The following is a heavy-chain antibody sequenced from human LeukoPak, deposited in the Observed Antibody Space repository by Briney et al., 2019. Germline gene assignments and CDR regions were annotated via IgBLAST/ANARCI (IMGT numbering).Heavy chain of an antibody. CDR3: ARAHSSSWGLDY. CDR1: GGSISSYY. Sequence: SETLSLTCTVSGGSISSYYWSWIRQPPGKGLEWIGYIYYSGSTNYNPPLKSRVTISVDTSKNQFSLKLSSVTAADTAVYYCARAHSSSWGLDYWGQGTLVTVSS. V-gene: IGHV4-59*12. D-gene: IGHD6-13*01. J-gene: IGHJ4*02. CDR2: IYYSGST.